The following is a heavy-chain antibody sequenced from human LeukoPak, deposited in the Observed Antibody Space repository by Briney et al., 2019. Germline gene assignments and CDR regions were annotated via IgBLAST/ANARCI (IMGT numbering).Heavy chain of an antibody. Sequence: GGSLKLSCAASGFTFSSFGMHWVRQAPGKGLGWVAVISYDGSSKDYADSVKGRFTISRDNSKNTLYLQMNSLRAEDTAVYYCAKAGYSSWYRVDYWGQGTLVTVSS. V-gene: IGHV3-30*18. CDR3: AKAGYSSWYRVDY. CDR1: GFTFSSFG. J-gene: IGHJ4*02. D-gene: IGHD6-13*01. CDR2: ISYDGSSK.